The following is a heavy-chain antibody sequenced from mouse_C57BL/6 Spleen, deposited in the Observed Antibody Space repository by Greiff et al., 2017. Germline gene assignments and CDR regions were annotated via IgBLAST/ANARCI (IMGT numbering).Heavy chain of an antibody. CDR1: GYTFTSYW. J-gene: IGHJ4*01. D-gene: IGHD3-2*02. CDR3: ARGAQATGAMDY. Sequence: QVQLQQPGAELVMPGASVKLSCKASGYTFTSYWMHWVKQRPGQGLEWMGEIDPSDSYTNYNQKFKGKSTLTVDKSSSTAYMQLSSLTSEDSAVYYCARGAQATGAMDYWGQGTSVTVSS. V-gene: IGHV1-69*01. CDR2: IDPSDSYT.